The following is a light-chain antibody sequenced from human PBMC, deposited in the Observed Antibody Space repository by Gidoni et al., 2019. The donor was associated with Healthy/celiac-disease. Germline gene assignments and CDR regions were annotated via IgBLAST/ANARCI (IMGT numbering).Light chain of an antibody. J-gene: IGKJ4*01. CDR2: AAS. CDR1: QSISSY. CDR3: QQSYSTPLT. V-gene: IGKV1-39*01. Sequence: DIQMTQSPSSLSASVGDRVTITCRASQSISSYLNWYQQKPGKDPKLLIYAASSLQSGFPSRFSGSGSGTDFTLTISSLQPEDFATYYCQQSYSTPLTFGGGTKVEIK.